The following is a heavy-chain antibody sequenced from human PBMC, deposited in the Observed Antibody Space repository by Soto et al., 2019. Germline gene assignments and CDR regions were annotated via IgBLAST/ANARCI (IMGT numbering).Heavy chain of an antibody. CDR1: EFTFSRYT. CDR2: ISDDGSQK. CDR3: ARAESSSWHNFDF. Sequence: QVQLVESGGGVVQPGRSLRLSCAASEFTFSRYTMHWIRQAPGKGLEWVAVISDDGSQKYHTDSVKGRFTISRDNFKNTLDLEMNGLRAEETAVYYCARAESSSWHNFDFWGQGTLVTVAS. J-gene: IGHJ4*02. V-gene: IGHV3-30-3*01. D-gene: IGHD6-13*01.